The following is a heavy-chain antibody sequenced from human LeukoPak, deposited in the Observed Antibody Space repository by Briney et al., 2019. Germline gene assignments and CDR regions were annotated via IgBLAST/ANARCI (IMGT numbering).Heavy chain of an antibody. CDR3: AKDLEGMRSYDHYGMDV. CDR2: ISYAANYK. Sequence: GGSLRLSCAASGFTFSNYGLHWVRQAPGKGLEWVAVISYAANYKYYADSVKGRFTISRDNSKTTLYLQMNSLRGEDTAVYYCAKDLEGMRSYDHYGMDVWGQGTTVTVSS. CDR1: GFTFSNYG. J-gene: IGHJ6*02. V-gene: IGHV3-30*18. D-gene: IGHD5-24*01.